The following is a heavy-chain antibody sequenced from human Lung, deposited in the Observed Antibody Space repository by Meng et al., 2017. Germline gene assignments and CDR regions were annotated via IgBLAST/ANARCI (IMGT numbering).Heavy chain of an antibody. V-gene: IGHV1-2*06. Sequence: QVQPARSGSEVKRPWASGKVTCKPSGYNFPDYYIHWVRRAPGQGLEWMGRINPKSGDTHYAQKFQARVTMTGDTSISTAYMELSGLRSDDTAMYYCARDEDISAAGKLFGDYWGQGTLVTVSS. D-gene: IGHD6-25*01. CDR2: INPKSGDT. CDR3: ARDEDISAAGKLFGDY. CDR1: GYNFPDYY. J-gene: IGHJ4*02.